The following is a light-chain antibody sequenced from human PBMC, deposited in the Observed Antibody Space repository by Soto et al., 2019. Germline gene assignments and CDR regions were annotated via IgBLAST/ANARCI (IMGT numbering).Light chain of an antibody. Sequence: QSALTQPASVSGSPGQSITISCTGTSSDVGAYDFDSWYQHSPGKAPKLVTFDVTHRPPGISDRFSGSKSANTASLTISGLQAEDEAFYYCSSYTTRSTLVFGGGTKLTVL. J-gene: IGLJ2*01. CDR2: DVT. CDR1: SSDVGAYDF. CDR3: SSYTTRSTLV. V-gene: IGLV2-14*01.